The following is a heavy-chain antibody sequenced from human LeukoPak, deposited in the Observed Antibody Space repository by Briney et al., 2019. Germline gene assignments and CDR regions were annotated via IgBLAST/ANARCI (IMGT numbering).Heavy chain of an antibody. Sequence: SGGSLRHSCAASGFTFSSYSMNWVRQAPGKGLEWVSYISSSSSTIYYADSVKGRFTISRDNAKNSLYLQMNSLRDEDTAVYYCAGIAVAGLNWFDPWGQGTLVTVSS. V-gene: IGHV3-48*02. CDR1: GFTFSSYS. CDR3: AGIAVAGLNWFDP. J-gene: IGHJ5*02. CDR2: ISSSSSTI. D-gene: IGHD6-19*01.